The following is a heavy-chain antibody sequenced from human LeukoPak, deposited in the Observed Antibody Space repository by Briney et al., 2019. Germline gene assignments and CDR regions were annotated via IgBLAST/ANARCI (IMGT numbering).Heavy chain of an antibody. V-gene: IGHV4-34*01. CDR2: INHSGST. CDR3: ARQHQMVRGVITYYFDY. CDR1: GGSISSYF. D-gene: IGHD3-10*01. J-gene: IGHJ4*02. Sequence: PSETLSLTCTVSGGSISSYFWTWIRQPPGKGLEWIGEINHSGSTNYNPSLKSRVTISVDTSKKQFSLKLSSVTAADTAVYYCARQHQMVRGVITYYFDYWGQGTLVTVSS.